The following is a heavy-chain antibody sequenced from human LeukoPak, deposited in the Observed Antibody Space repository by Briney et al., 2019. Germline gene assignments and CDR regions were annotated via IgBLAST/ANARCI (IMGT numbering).Heavy chain of an antibody. Sequence: PGGSLRLSCAASGFTFSSYSMNWARQAPGKGLEWVSYISSSSSTIYYADSVKGRFTISRDNAKNSLYLQMNSLRAEDTAVYYCARDPEIGGFDYWGQGTLVTVSS. J-gene: IGHJ4*02. V-gene: IGHV3-48*04. CDR1: GFTFSSYS. CDR2: ISSSSSTI. CDR3: ARDPEIGGFDY. D-gene: IGHD1-14*01.